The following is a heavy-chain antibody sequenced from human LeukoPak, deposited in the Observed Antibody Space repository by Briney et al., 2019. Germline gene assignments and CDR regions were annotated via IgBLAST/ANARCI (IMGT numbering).Heavy chain of an antibody. J-gene: IGHJ4*02. CDR1: GFTFTTFS. CDR3: ARGRGDISARPFFDCR. V-gene: IGHV3-64*02. Sequence: GGSLRLSCAASGFTFTTFSMHWVRQAPGKGLEYVSGISRNGETTYYGESVKGRFTISRDNSKDTVYLQMGSLRSEDSGVYYCARGRGDISARPFFDCRGGQGSLATVSS. CDR2: ISRNGETT. D-gene: IGHD3/OR15-3a*01.